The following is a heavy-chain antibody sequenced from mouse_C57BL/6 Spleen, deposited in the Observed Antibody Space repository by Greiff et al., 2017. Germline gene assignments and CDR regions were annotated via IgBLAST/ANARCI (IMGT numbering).Heavy chain of an antibody. Sequence: VQLKQSGPELVKPGASVKMSCKASGYTFTDYNMHWVKQSHGKSLEWIGYINPNNGGTSYNQKFKGKATLTVNKSSSTAYMELRSLTSEESAVDYCARGGQLRPYYFDYWGQGTTLTVSS. CDR1: GYTFTDYN. J-gene: IGHJ2*01. CDR2: INPNNGGT. D-gene: IGHD3-2*02. V-gene: IGHV1-22*01. CDR3: ARGGQLRPYYFDY.